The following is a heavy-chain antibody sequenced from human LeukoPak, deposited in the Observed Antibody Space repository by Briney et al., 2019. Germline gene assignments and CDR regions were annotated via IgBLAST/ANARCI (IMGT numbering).Heavy chain of an antibody. CDR3: AKETEMATIGPTSWYFDL. CDR1: GFTFSSYG. D-gene: IGHD5-24*01. CDR2: ISYDGSNK. Sequence: GGSLRLSCAASGFTFSSYGMHWVRQAPGKGLEWVAVISYDGSNKYYADSVKGRFTISRDNSKNTLYLQMNSLRAEDTAVYYCAKETEMATIGPTSWYFDLWGRGTLVTVSS. V-gene: IGHV3-30*18. J-gene: IGHJ2*01.